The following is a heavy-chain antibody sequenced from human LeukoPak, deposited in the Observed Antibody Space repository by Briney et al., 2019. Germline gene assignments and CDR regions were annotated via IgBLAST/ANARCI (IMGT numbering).Heavy chain of an antibody. D-gene: IGHD3-10*01. Sequence: SETLSLTCTVSGGSISTYYWSWIRQPAGKDLEWIGHIYSSGSTNYNPSLKSRVTMSVDTSKNHLSLKLNSVTAADTAVYYCARGYGSGSNWFDPWGQGTLVIVSS. CDR1: GGSISTYY. CDR3: ARGYGSGSNWFDP. J-gene: IGHJ5*02. CDR2: IYSSGST. V-gene: IGHV4-4*07.